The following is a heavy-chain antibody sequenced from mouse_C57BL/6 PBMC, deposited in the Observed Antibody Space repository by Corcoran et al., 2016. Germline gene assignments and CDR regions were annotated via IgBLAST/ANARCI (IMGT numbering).Heavy chain of an antibody. J-gene: IGHJ1*03. CDR1: GYAFSSYW. CDR2: IYPGDGDT. CDR3: ARRSGLGYWYFDV. D-gene: IGHD4-1*01. V-gene: IGHV1-80*01. Sequence: QVQLQQSGAELVKPGASVKISCKASGYAFSSYWMNWVKQRPGKGLEWIGQIYPGDGDTNYNGKFKGKATLTADKSSSTAYMQLSSLTSEDSAVYFWARRSGLGYWYFDVWGTGTTVTVSS.